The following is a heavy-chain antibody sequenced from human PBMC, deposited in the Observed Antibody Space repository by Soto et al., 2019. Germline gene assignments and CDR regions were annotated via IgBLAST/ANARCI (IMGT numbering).Heavy chain of an antibody. J-gene: IGHJ4*02. CDR2: IYYSGST. D-gene: IGHD6-6*01. CDR3: ARGGWDSSSQHYFDY. V-gene: IGHV4-61*01. Sequence: PSETLSLTCTVSGGSVGSGSYYWSWIRQPPGKGLEWIGYIYYSGSTNYNPSLKSRVTISVDTSKNQFSLKLSSVTAADTAVYYCARGGWDSSSQHYFDYWGQGTQVTVSS. CDR1: GGSVGSGSYY.